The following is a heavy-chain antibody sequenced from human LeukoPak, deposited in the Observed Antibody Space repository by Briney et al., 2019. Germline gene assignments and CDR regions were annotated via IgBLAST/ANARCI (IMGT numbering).Heavy chain of an antibody. J-gene: IGHJ6*02. CDR1: GFTFSSYA. V-gene: IGHV3-23*01. D-gene: IGHD6-13*01. CDR2: ISGSGGST. Sequence: PGGSLRLSCAASGFTFSSYAMSWVRQAPGKGLEWVSAISGSGGSTYYADSVKGRFTISRDNSKNTLYLQMNSLRAEDTAVYNCAKGGYSSSWEEYYYYGMDVWGQGTTVTVSS. CDR3: AKGGYSSSWEEYYYYGMDV.